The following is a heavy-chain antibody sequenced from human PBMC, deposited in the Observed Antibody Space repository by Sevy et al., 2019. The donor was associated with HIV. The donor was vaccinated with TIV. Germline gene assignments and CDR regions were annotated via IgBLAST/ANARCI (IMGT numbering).Heavy chain of an antibody. J-gene: IGHJ4*02. CDR3: AREGCTRPHDY. Sequence: WGSLRLSCAVSGFNFNIYSMSWVRQAPGKGLGWVSTLSFGCGKINYADSVKGRFIISRDDSKNTLYLQMNSLRAEDTAVYFCAREGCTRPHDYWGQGTLVTVSS. D-gene: IGHD2-8*01. CDR1: GFNFNIYS. CDR2: LSFGCGKI. V-gene: IGHV3-23*01.